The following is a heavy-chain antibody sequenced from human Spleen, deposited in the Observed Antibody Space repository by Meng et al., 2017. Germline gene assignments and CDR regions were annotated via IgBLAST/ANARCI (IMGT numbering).Heavy chain of an antibody. CDR3: ARGPTTMAHDFDY. J-gene: IGHJ4*02. CDR2: INHSGST. V-gene: IGHV4-34*01. CDR1: GGSFSDYY. D-gene: IGHD4-11*01. Sequence: QVQPQESGPGLLTPSETLSLTCVVSGGSFSDYYWSWIRQPPGKGLEWIGEINHSGSTNYNPSLESRATISVDTSQNNLSLKLSSVTAADSAVYYCARGPTTMAHDFDYWGQGTLVTASS.